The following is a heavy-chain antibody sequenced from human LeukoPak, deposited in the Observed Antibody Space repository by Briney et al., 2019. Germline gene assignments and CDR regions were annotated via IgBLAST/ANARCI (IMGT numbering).Heavy chain of an antibody. CDR1: GLTLGGHD. Sequence: GGSLRLSCTASGLTLGGHDMHWVRQTTGDGLEWVAAVSAGHHAFYAGSVKGRFTVSREDAKNSLYLQMNSLRAGDTAVYYCVREARGYLYTYFDYWGQGSLVTVSS. CDR3: VREARGYLYTYFDY. V-gene: IGHV3-13*01. J-gene: IGHJ4*02. D-gene: IGHD5-18*01. CDR2: VSAGHHA.